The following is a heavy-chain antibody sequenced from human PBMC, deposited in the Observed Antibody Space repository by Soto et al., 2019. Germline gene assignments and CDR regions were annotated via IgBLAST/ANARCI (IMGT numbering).Heavy chain of an antibody. V-gene: IGHV4-59*01. CDR1: GGSISTYY. D-gene: IGHD3-10*01. Sequence: SETLSLTCTASGGSISTYYWSWIRQPPGKGLEWIGYIYYSGSTYYNPSLKSRVTMSVDTSRNQLLLQLNSVTAADTAVYYCARESAGSHKNNWFDPWGQGTLVTVSS. CDR2: IYYSGST. CDR3: ARESAGSHKNNWFDP. J-gene: IGHJ5*02.